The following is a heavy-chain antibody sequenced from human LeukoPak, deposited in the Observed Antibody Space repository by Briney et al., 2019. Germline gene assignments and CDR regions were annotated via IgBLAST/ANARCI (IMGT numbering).Heavy chain of an antibody. Sequence: ASVKVSCKASGYTFTGYYMHWVRQAPGQGLEWMGWINPNSGGTNYAQKFQGRVTMTRDTSISTAYMELSRLRSDDTAVYYCAREGTKSSSSWSHLYYYYMDVWGKGTTVTVSS. J-gene: IGHJ6*03. CDR3: AREGTKSSSSWSHLYYYYMDV. V-gene: IGHV1-2*02. CDR1: GYTFTGYY. D-gene: IGHD6-13*01. CDR2: INPNSGGT.